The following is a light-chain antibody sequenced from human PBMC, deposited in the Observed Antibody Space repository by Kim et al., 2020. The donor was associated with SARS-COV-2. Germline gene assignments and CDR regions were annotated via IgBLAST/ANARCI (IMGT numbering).Light chain of an antibody. Sequence: APGGTAAVTTGGGNKGYKNVAWCQQQPGQDPVLLINDEGGRPPGIPARCSGSNSGKTATLIISRGKAADEADYYCQVWDNRSHQYVFATGTKVTVL. CDR2: DEG. J-gene: IGLJ1*01. CDR1: NKGYKN. CDR3: QVWDNRSHQYV. V-gene: IGLV3-21*02.